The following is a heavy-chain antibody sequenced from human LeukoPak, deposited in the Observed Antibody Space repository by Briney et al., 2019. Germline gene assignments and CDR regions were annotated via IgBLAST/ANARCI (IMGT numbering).Heavy chain of an antibody. CDR2: INPSGGST. Sequence: ASVKVSCKASGYTFTSYYMHWVRQAPGQGLEWMGIINPSGGSTSYAQKFQVRVTMTRDTSTSTVYMELNSLRSEDTAVYYCARGGSGRYYNQRYSFDYWGQGNLVTVSS. J-gene: IGHJ4*01. CDR1: GYTFTSYY. CDR3: ARGGSGRYYNQRYSFDY. V-gene: IGHV1-46*01. D-gene: IGHD3-10*01.